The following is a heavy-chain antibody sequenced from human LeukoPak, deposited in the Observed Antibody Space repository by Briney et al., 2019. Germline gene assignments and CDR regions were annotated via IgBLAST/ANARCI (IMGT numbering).Heavy chain of an antibody. CDR2: INPDSGGT. V-gene: IGHV1-2*02. J-gene: IGHJ1*01. D-gene: IGHD3-22*01. Sequence: ASVKVSCKASGYSFTGYYMHWARQAPGQGLDYMGWINPDSGGTNYAQNFQGRVTMTRDTSISTAYMELSRLRSDDTAVYYCARGSYDSSDYEYFQHWGQGTLVTVSS. CDR3: ARGSYDSSDYEYFQH. CDR1: GYSFTGYY.